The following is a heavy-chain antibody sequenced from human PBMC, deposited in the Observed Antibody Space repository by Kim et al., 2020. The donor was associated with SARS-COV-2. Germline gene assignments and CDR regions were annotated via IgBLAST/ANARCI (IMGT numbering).Heavy chain of an antibody. V-gene: IGHV3-23*01. CDR2: ISGSGGST. J-gene: IGHJ4*02. Sequence: GGSLRLSCAASGFTFSSYSMSWVRQAPGKGLEWVSAISGSGGSTYYVDSVKGRFTISRDNAKNTLYLQMNSLRAEDTAVYYCAVHSPPYSSGWYYFDYWGQGTLVTVSS. CDR1: GFTFSSYS. CDR3: AVHSPPYSSGWYYFDY. D-gene: IGHD6-19*01.